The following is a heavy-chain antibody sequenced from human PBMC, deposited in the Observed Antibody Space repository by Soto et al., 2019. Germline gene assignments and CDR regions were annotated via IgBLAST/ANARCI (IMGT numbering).Heavy chain of an antibody. D-gene: IGHD4-17*01. CDR2: IHSTRSP. J-gene: IGHJ5*02. Sequence: SETLSLTCTVSGDSVSKYYWNWIRQPAGKGLEWIGRIHSTRSPNYNPSPKSRVTMSVDTSKNQFSLKLNLTSVTAADTAVYYCARSPAYGDYANLDTWGQGTLVTVSS. CDR3: ARSPAYGDYANLDT. V-gene: IGHV4-4*07. CDR1: GDSVSKYY.